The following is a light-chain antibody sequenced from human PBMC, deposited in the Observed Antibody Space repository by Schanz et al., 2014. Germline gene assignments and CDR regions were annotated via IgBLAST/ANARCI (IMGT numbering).Light chain of an antibody. CDR2: GVS. CDR3: SSYTTSNTLVI. J-gene: IGLJ2*01. Sequence: QSALTQPPSASGSPGQSVTISRTGTSSDVGGYSYVSWYQLHPGKAPKLMIFGVSKRPSGGPDRFSGSRSGNTASLTVSGLQAEDEADYYCSSYTTSNTLVIFGGGTKLTVL. V-gene: IGLV2-8*01. CDR1: SSDVGGYSY.